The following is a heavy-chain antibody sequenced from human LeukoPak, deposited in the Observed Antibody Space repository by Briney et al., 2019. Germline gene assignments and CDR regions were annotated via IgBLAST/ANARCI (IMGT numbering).Heavy chain of an antibody. CDR2: IYYSGST. CDR1: GGSISSSSYY. D-gene: IGHD4-17*01. CDR3: ASEDYGGNY. Sequence: SETLSLTCTVSGGSISSSSYYWGWIRQHPGKGLEWIGSIYYSGSTYYNPSLKSRVTISVDTSKNQFSLKLSSVTAADTAVYYCASEDYGGNYWGQGTLVTVSS. J-gene: IGHJ4*02. V-gene: IGHV4-39*01.